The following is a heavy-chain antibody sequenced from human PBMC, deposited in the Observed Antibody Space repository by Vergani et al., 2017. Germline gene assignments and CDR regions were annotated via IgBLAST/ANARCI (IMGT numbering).Heavy chain of an antibody. CDR2: IHPADSDT. J-gene: IGHJ4*02. Sequence: EVQLVQSGAEVKKPGESVKISCKGSGYSFTNYWIGWVRQMPGKGLEWMGIIHPADSDTRYSPSFQGQVTISVDKSISTAYLQRSSLRASDSAMYYCARMXGRDSSGSKYFDYWGQGTLVTVSS. CDR3: ARMXGRDSSGSKYFDY. D-gene: IGHD3-22*01. V-gene: IGHV5-51*01. CDR1: GYSFTNYW.